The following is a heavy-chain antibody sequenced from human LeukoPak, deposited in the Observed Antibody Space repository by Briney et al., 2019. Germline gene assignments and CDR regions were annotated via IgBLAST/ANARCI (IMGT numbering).Heavy chain of an antibody. Sequence: PGGSLRLSCAATGFNFSTYAMYWVRQAPGKGLEWVAVMSYDGSNTYYVDSVKGRFTISRDNSKNTLHLQMNSLRAEDTAVYYCARFHRGAEKYCSGGSYYTPPVDAFDIWGQGTMVTVSS. J-gene: IGHJ3*02. D-gene: IGHD2-15*01. V-gene: IGHV3-30*04. CDR3: ARFHRGAEKYCSGGSYYTPPVDAFDI. CDR2: MSYDGSNT. CDR1: GFNFSTYA.